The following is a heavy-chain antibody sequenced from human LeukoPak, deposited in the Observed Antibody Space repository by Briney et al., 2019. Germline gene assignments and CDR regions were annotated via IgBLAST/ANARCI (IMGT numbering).Heavy chain of an antibody. V-gene: IGHV4-39*07. CDR3: ARGGFFGGVIAAGVFAFDI. D-gene: IGHD3-16*02. CDR1: GGSISSSSYY. CDR2: IYYSGST. Sequence: SETLSLTCTVSGGSISSSSYYWGWIRQPPGKGLEWIGSIYYSGSTYYNPSLKSRVTISVDTSKNQFSLKLSSVTAADTAVYYCARGGFFGGVIAAGVFAFDIWGQGTMVTVSS. J-gene: IGHJ3*02.